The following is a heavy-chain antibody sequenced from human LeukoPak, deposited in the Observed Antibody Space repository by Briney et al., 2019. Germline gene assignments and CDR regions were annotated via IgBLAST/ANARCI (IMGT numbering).Heavy chain of an antibody. Sequence: SVKVSCKASGGTFSSYAISWVRQAPGQGLEWMGRIIPIFGTANYAQKFQGRVTITTDESTSTAYMELSSLRSEDTAVYYCARDTLGYYYDSRAFDIWGQGTMVTVPS. D-gene: IGHD3-22*01. CDR3: ARDTLGYYYDSRAFDI. V-gene: IGHV1-69*05. J-gene: IGHJ3*02. CDR1: GGTFSSYA. CDR2: IIPIFGTA.